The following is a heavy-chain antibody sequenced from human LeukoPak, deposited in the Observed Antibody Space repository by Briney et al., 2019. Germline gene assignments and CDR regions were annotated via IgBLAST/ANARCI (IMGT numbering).Heavy chain of an antibody. J-gene: IGHJ5*02. CDR1: GGTFSSYA. CDR2: IIPIFGTA. CDR3: ARVEGIAVAAWFDP. Sequence: SVKVSCKASGGTFSSYAISWARQAPGQGLAWMGGIIPIFGTANYAQKFQGRVTITADESTSTAYMELSSLRSEDTAVYYCARVEGIAVAAWFDPWGQGTLVTVSS. D-gene: IGHD6-19*01. V-gene: IGHV1-69*13.